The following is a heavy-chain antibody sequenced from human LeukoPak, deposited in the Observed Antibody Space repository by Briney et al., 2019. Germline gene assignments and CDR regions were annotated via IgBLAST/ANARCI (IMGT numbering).Heavy chain of an antibody. CDR2: INPTSGDT. CDR1: GYIFTDYY. CDR3: ARGRSWVLWELPGS. V-gene: IGHV1-2*02. Sequence: ASVKVSCKASGYIFTDYYMHWVRQAPGQGLEWMGWINPTSGDTKFAQKFQGRVTITRDPSISTAYMELNRLRSDDTAVYYCARGRSWVLWELPGSWGQGTLVTISS. J-gene: IGHJ4*02. D-gene: IGHD1-26*01.